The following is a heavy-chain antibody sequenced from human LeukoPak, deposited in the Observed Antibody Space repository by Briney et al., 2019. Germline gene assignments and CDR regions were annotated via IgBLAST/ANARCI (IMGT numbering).Heavy chain of an antibody. CDR3: VGGYY. V-gene: IGHV3-7*01. J-gene: IGHJ4*02. Sequence: PGGSLRLSCAASGLTFSIHWMNWVRQASGKGLECVANINQDGSDKYYVDSVKGRFTISRDNTKNSLYLQMNSLRAEDTAVYYCVGGYYGGQGTLVTVSS. CDR2: INQDGSDK. CDR1: GLTFSIHW.